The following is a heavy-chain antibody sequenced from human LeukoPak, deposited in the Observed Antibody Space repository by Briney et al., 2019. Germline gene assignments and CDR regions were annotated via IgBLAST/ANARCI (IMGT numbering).Heavy chain of an antibody. J-gene: IGHJ4*02. CDR3: ARKQIYYDYVWGSYFFDY. CDR2: IIPIFGTA. CDR1: GGTFCSYA. Sequence: SVKVSCKASGGTFCSYAISWVRQAPGQGLEWMGRIIPIFGTANYAQKFQGRVTITTDESTSTAYMELSSLRSEDTAVYYCARKQIYYDYVWGSYFFDYWGQGILVTVSS. V-gene: IGHV1-69*05. D-gene: IGHD3-16*01.